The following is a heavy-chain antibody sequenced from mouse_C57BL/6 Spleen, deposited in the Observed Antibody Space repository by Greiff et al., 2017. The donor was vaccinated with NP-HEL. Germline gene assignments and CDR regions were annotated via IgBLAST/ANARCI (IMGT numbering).Heavy chain of an antibody. CDR1: GYAFSSYW. CDR2: IYPGDGDT. V-gene: IGHV1-80*01. D-gene: IGHD1-1*01. Sequence: VQLQQSGAELVKPGASVKISCKASGYAFSSYWMNWVKQRPGKGLEWIGQIYPGDGDTNYNGKFKGKATLTADKSSSTAYMQLSSLTSEDSAVYFCARDFYYYGSRGAMDYWGQGTSVTVSS. CDR3: ARDFYYYGSRGAMDY. J-gene: IGHJ4*01.